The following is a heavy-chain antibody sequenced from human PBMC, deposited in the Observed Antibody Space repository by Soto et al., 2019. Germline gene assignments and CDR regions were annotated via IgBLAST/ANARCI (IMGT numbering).Heavy chain of an antibody. V-gene: IGHV4-59*08. CDR2: IYYSGST. CDR3: ARHTVYYYCSGYYYDSGYFDY. D-gene: IGHD3-22*01. CDR1: GGSISSYY. J-gene: IGHJ4*02. Sequence: PSETLSLTCTVSGGSISSYYWCWIRQPPGKGQEWIGYIYYSGSTNYNPSLKSRVTISVDTSKNQFSLKLSSVTAADTAVYYCARHTVYYYCSGYYYDSGYFDYCSQGTLVTVSA.